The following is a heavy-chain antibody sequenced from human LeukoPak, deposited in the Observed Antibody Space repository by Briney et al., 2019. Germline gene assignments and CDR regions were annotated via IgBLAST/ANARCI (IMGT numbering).Heavy chain of an antibody. D-gene: IGHD6-19*01. V-gene: IGHV4-59*01. CDR2: IYYSGST. Sequence: PSETLSLTCTVSGGSISSYYWSWIRQPPGKGLERIGYIYYSGSTNYNPSLKSRVTISVDTSKNQFSLKLSSVTAADTALYYCASSYSSGWYTPFEYFQHWGQGTLVTVSS. J-gene: IGHJ1*01. CDR1: GGSISSYY. CDR3: ASSYSSGWYTPFEYFQH.